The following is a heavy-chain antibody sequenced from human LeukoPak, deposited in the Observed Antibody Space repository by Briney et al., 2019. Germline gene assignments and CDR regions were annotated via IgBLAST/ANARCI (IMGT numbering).Heavy chain of an antibody. V-gene: IGHV5-51*01. J-gene: IGHJ3*02. CDR1: GYSFTSYW. CDR2: IYPGDSDT. CDR3: ARQYSGSYRAFDM. D-gene: IGHD1-26*01. Sequence: EESLKISCKGSGYSFTSYWIGWVRQMPGKGLEWMRIIYPGDSDTRYSPSFQGQVTISADKSISTAHLQWSSLKASDTAMYYCARQYSGSYRAFDMWGQGTMVTVSS.